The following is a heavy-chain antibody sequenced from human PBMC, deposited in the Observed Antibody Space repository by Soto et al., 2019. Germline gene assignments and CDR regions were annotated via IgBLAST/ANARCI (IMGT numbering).Heavy chain of an antibody. Sequence: SETLSLTCAVYGGSFSGYYWSWIRQPPGKGLEWIGEINHSGSTNYNPSLKSRVTISVDTSKNQFSLKLSSVTAADTAVYYCARDTDSGYGDDAFDIWGQGTMVTVSS. D-gene: IGHD5-12*01. CDR2: INHSGST. J-gene: IGHJ3*02. CDR3: ARDTDSGYGDDAFDI. CDR1: GGSFSGYY. V-gene: IGHV4-34*01.